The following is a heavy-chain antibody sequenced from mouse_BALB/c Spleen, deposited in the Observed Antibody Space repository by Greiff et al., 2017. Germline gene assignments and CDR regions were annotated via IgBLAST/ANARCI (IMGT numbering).Heavy chain of an antibody. V-gene: IGHV14-3*02. CDR1: GFNIKDTY. D-gene: IGHD6-2*01. J-gene: IGHJ4*01. Sequence: VHVKQSGAELVKPGASVKLSCTASGFNIKDTYMHWVKQRPEQGLEWIGRIDPANGNTKYDPKFQGKATITADTSSNTAYLQLSSLTSEDTAVYCCARVSDAMDYWGQGTSVTVSS. CDR3: ARVSDAMDY. CDR2: IDPANGNT.